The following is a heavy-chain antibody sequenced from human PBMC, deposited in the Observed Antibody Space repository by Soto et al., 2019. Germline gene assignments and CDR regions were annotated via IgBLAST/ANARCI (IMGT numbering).Heavy chain of an antibody. J-gene: IGHJ4*02. CDR1: GGSVSSGSYY. V-gene: IGHV4-39*01. D-gene: IGHD3-10*01. CDR2: IYYSGST. CDR3: ARHFVAVVIKGWGY. Sequence: ETLSLTCTVSGGSVSSGSYYWSWIRQPPGKGLEWIGYIYYSGSTYYNPSLKSRVTISVDTSKNQFSLKLNSVTAADTAVYYCARHFVAVVIKGWGYWGQGTLVTVSS.